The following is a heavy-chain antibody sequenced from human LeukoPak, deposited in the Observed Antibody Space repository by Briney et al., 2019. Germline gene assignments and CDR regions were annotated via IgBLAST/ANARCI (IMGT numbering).Heavy chain of an antibody. CDR3: ARSETKIENWFDP. V-gene: IGHV1-18*01. CDR1: GYTFTSYG. D-gene: IGHD3-22*01. Sequence: GALVKVSCKASGYTFTSYGISWVRQAPGQGLEWMGWISAYNGNTNYAQKLQGRVTLTTDTSTSTAYMELRSLRSDDTAVYYCARSETKIENWFDPWGQGTLVTVSS. CDR2: ISAYNGNT. J-gene: IGHJ5*02.